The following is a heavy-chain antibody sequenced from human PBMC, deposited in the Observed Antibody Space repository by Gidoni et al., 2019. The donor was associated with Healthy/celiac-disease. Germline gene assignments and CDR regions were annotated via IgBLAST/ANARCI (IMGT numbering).Heavy chain of an antibody. CDR2: IIPIFGTA. J-gene: IGHJ4*02. CDR3: ARDSQDVGSYYDSSGYSPIY. D-gene: IGHD3-22*01. V-gene: IGHV1-69*01. CDR1: GGTFSSYA. Sequence: QVQLVQSGAEVKKPGSSVKVSCKASGGTFSSYAISWVRQAPGQGLEWMGGIIPIFGTANYAQKFQGRVTITADESTSTAYMELSSLRSEDTAVYYCARDSQDVGSYYDSSGYSPIYWGQGTLVTVSS.